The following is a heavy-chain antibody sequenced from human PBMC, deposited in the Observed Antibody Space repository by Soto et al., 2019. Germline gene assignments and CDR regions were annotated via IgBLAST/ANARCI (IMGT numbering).Heavy chain of an antibody. D-gene: IGHD1-26*01. CDR3: AKGLIGSQDYYYGMDV. CDR1: GFTFSTYA. V-gene: IGHV3-23*01. J-gene: IGHJ6*02. CDR2: LSARGATT. Sequence: EVQLLESGGGLVQPGGSLRLSCAASGFTFSTYAMTWVRQAPGKGLKWVSALSARGATTYHADSVKGRFTISRDNSENTLYLQMNSLRAEDTAVYYCAKGLIGSQDYYYGMDVWGQGTTVTVSS.